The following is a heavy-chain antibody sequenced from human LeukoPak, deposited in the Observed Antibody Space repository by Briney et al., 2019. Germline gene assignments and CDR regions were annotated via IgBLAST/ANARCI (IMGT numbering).Heavy chain of an antibody. J-gene: IGHJ4*02. CDR3: ARVRCSEGKCNFFDY. CDR1: SGFTFRNYW. D-gene: IGHD2-15*01. Sequence: GSLRLSCASSGFTFRNYWMSWVRQPPGEGLEWIGEIYHGGTTKYNPSLKSRVTISVDKSKNQFSLKLSSVSAADTAIYYCARVRCSEGKCNFFDYWGQGTLVTVSS. V-gene: IGHV4-4*02. CDR2: IYHGGTT.